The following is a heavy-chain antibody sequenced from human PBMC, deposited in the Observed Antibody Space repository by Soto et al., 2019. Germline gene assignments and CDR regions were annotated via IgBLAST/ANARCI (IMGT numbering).Heavy chain of an antibody. CDR2: IYYSGST. J-gene: IGHJ5*02. V-gene: IGHV4-59*06. Sequence: SETLSLTCTVSGGSMISYYWSWIRQHPGEGLEWIGYIYYSGSTYYNPSLKSRVTISVDTSKNQFSLKLSSVTAADTAVYYCARSIDPWGQGTLVTVSS. CDR1: GGSMISYY. CDR3: ARSIDP.